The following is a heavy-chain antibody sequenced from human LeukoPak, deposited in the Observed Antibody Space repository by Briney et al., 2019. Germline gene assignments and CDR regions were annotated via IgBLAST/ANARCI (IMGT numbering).Heavy chain of an antibody. J-gene: IGHJ6*03. D-gene: IGHD6-6*01. CDR2: IASRGSH. V-gene: IGHV4-4*07. Sequence: SETLSLTCTVSGGSISSYYWTWMPQPAGGALEGIGRIASRGSHHYTPSLKTRVTMRVDTPKQHFSLKLSSVPAADGVVYLCTRERRYSSSSGTTYYHMDVWGKGTTVTVSS. CDR3: TRERRYSSSSGTTYYHMDV. CDR1: GGSISSYY.